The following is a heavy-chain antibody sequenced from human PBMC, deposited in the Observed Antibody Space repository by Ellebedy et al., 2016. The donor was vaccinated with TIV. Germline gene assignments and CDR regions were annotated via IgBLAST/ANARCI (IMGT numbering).Heavy chain of an antibody. V-gene: IGHV3-48*01. J-gene: IGHJ6*02. D-gene: IGHD1-26*01. Sequence: PGGSLRLSCAASGFTFSSYSMNWVRQAPGKGLEWVSYISSSSSTIYYADSVKGRFTISRDNAKNSLYLQMNSLRAEDTAVYYCAREVGLYYYYGMDVWGQGTTVTVSS. CDR2: ISSSSSTI. CDR1: GFTFSSYS. CDR3: AREVGLYYYYGMDV.